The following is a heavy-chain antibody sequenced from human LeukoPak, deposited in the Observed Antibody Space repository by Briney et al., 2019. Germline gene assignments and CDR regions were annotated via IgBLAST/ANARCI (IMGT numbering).Heavy chain of an antibody. CDR1: GFTFSSYG. V-gene: IGHV3-30*03. Sequence: GGSLRLSCAASGFTFSSYGMHWVRQAPGKGLEWVAVISYDGSNKYYADSVKGRFTISRDNAKNTLYLQMNSLRAEDTAVYYCARDQGSSSSLNNYYYGMDVWGQGTTVTVSS. J-gene: IGHJ6*02. CDR2: ISYDGSNK. D-gene: IGHD6-13*01. CDR3: ARDQGSSSSLNNYYYGMDV.